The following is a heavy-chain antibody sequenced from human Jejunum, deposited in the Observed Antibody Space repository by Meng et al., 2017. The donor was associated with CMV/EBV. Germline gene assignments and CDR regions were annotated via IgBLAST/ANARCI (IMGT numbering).Heavy chain of an antibody. CDR2: IYYSGST. Sequence: GGAVSDGSYDWSWIRQPPGKGLEWIGYIYYSGSTRYNPSLKSRVTMSVDTSKNQFSLKLSSVTAADTAVYYCARRYPNYYYGMDVWGQGTTVTVSS. CDR3: ARRYPNYYYGMDV. D-gene: IGHD2-15*01. V-gene: IGHV4-61*07. J-gene: IGHJ6*02. CDR1: GGAVSDGSYD.